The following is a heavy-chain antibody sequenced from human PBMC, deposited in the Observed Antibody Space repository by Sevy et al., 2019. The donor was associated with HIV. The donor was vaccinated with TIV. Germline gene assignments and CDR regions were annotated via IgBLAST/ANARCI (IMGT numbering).Heavy chain of an antibody. Sequence: SESLSLTCTVSGGSISSSSYYWGWIRQPPGKGLEWIGSIYYSGSTYYNPSLKSRVTISVDTSKNQFSLKLSSVTAADTAVYYGARHDYGDYGGVDYWGQGTLVTVSS. CDR2: IYYSGST. V-gene: IGHV4-39*01. J-gene: IGHJ4*02. CDR3: ARHDYGDYGGVDY. D-gene: IGHD4-17*01. CDR1: GGSISSSSYY.